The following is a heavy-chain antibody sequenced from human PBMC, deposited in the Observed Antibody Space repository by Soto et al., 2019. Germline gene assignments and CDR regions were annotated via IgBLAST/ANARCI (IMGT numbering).Heavy chain of an antibody. J-gene: IGHJ4*02. CDR2: IYYSGST. V-gene: IGHV4-61*01. D-gene: IGHD4-17*01. CDR1: GGSVSSGSYY. Sequence: SETLSLTCTVSGGSVSSGSYYWSWIRQPPGKGLEWIGYIYYSGSTNYNPSLKSRVTISVDTSKNQFSLKLSSVTAADTAVYYCARRYGANFDYWGQGTLVTVSS. CDR3: ARRYGANFDY.